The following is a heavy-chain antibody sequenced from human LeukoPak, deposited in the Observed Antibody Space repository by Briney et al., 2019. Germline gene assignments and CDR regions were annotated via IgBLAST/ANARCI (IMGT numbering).Heavy chain of an antibody. CDR1: GFTFSNYW. CDR2: INSDGNST. D-gene: IGHD1/OR15-1a*01. Sequence: PGGSLRLSCAASGFTFSNYWIHWVRQAPGKGLVWVSRINSDGNSTSYADSVKGRFTISRDNAKNTLYLQMNSLRAEDTAVYYCARDGDGTATLDYWGQGTLVTVSS. J-gene: IGHJ4*02. CDR3: ARDGDGTATLDY. V-gene: IGHV3-74*01.